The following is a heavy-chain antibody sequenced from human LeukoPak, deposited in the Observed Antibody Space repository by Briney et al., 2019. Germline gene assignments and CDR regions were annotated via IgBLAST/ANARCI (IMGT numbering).Heavy chain of an antibody. CDR2: CDPEDGET. Sequence: GASVKVSCKVSGYTFTELCIHWVRQAPGKGLEWMGGCDPEDGETLYAQKFQGRVTMTEDTSTDTAYMQLSSLRAEDTAVYYCARDKGVGYYYDSTYDYWGQGTLVTVSS. CDR3: ARDKGVGYYYDSTYDY. V-gene: IGHV1-24*01. D-gene: IGHD3-22*01. J-gene: IGHJ4*02. CDR1: GYTFTELC.